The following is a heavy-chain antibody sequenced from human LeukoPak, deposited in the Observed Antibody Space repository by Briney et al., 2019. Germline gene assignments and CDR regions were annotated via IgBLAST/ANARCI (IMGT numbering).Heavy chain of an antibody. CDR1: GFTFSGYG. CDR3: ARGYVDTAMDLYYFDY. D-gene: IGHD5-18*01. V-gene: IGHV3-23*01. CDR2: ISGSGGST. J-gene: IGHJ4*02. Sequence: AGGSLRLSCAASGFTFSGYGMSWVRQAPGKGLKWVSAISGSGGSTYYADSVKGRITISRDNSKSTLYLQMNSLRAEDTAVYYCARGYVDTAMDLYYFDYWGQGTLVTVSS.